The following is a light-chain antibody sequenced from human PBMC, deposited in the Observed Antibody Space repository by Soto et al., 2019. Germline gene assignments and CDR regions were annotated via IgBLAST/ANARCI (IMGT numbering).Light chain of an antibody. CDR1: SSDVGGYNY. V-gene: IGLV2-14*01. Sequence: QSVLTQPASVSGSPGQSITISCTGTSSDVGGYNYVSWYQQHPGKAPKLMIYEVSNRPSGVSNRFSGSKSGNTASLTISGLQAEDAADYYCSSYTSSSIWVFGGGTKLTVL. CDR3: SSYTSSSIWV. J-gene: IGLJ3*02. CDR2: EVS.